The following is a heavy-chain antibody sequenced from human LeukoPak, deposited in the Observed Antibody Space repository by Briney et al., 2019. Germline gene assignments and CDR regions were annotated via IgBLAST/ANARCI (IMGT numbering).Heavy chain of an antibody. CDR1: GYSISSRYY. D-gene: IGHD4-11*01. Sequence: PSETLSLTCGVSGYSISSRYYWGWIRQPPGKGLEWIGSIYYSGSTYYNPSLKSRVTISVDTSKNQFSLKLSSVTAADTAVYYCARRTVKRNNWFDPWGQGTLVTVSS. V-gene: IGHV4-38-2*01. J-gene: IGHJ5*02. CDR3: ARRTVKRNNWFDP. CDR2: IYYSGST.